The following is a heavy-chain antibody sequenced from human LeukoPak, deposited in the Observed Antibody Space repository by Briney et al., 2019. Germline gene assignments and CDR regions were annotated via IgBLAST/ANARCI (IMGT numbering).Heavy chain of an antibody. D-gene: IGHD6-19*01. V-gene: IGHV3-21*04. CDR2: ISSSGSYI. CDR1: GFTFSSYS. Sequence: PGGSLRLSCAASGFTFSSYSMNWVRQAPGKGLEWVSAISSSGSYIYYADSVKGRFTISRDNAKNSLYLQMNSLRAEDTALYYCARDWYSSGYIDYWGQGTLVTVSS. CDR3: ARDWYSSGYIDY. J-gene: IGHJ4*02.